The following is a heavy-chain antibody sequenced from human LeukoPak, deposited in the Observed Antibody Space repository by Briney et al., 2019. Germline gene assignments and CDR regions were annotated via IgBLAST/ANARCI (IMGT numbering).Heavy chain of an antibody. D-gene: IGHD3-16*01. CDR3: ARRIASAYALDS. V-gene: IGHV3-48*02. CDR1: GFTFSSHS. Sequence: GGSLRLSCEVSGFTFSSHSMNWVRQAPGKGLEWVSYISSGSGTIYYADSVKGRFTIARDDAKNSLYLQMSSLRDEDTAVYYCARRIASAYALDSWGQGTLVTVSS. J-gene: IGHJ4*02. CDR2: ISSGSGTI.